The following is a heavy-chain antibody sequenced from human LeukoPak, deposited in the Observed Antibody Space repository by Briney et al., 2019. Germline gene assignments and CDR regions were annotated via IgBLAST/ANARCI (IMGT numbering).Heavy chain of an antibody. CDR3: ARQNDFRLDY. V-gene: IGHV5-51*01. CDR2: IYPGDSDT. J-gene: IGHJ4*02. D-gene: IGHD3-3*01. CDR1: GYTFSSYW. Sequence: GGSLKISCKGSGYTFSSYWIGLVRQMPVKGLEWMGIIYPGDSDTRYSPSLQGQVTISVDTSIGTGYLQWSSLKASDTAIYYCARQNDFRLDYWGQGTLVTVSS.